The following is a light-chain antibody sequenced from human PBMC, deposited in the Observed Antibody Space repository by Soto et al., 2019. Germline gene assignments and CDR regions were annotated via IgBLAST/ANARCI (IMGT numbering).Light chain of an antibody. CDR3: AYGDGSWSGGV. CDR2: NNN. J-gene: IGLJ3*02. Sequence: QSVLTQPPSASGTPGQRVTISCSGGRSNIGSRTVTWYQHLPGTAPKVLIYNNNQRPSGVPGRFSGSKSGTSASLAIRGLLGEEGGVYTCAYGDGSWSGGVFGGGTTLAAL. V-gene: IGLV1-44*01. CDR1: RSNIGSRT.